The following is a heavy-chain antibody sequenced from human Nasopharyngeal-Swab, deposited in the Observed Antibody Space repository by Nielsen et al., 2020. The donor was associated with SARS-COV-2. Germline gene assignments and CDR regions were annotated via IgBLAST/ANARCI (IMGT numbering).Heavy chain of an antibody. D-gene: IGHD3-22*01. Sequence: ASVKVSCKASGYTFTNYAMNWVRQAPGQGLEWVGWINTNTGNPMYAQGFTGRFVFSLDTSVSTAYLQISSLKAEDTAVYYCARGSNGYDTSGFDYWGQGTLATVSS. CDR1: GYTFTNYA. J-gene: IGHJ4*02. V-gene: IGHV7-4-1*02. CDR2: INTNTGNP. CDR3: ARGSNGYDTSGFDY.